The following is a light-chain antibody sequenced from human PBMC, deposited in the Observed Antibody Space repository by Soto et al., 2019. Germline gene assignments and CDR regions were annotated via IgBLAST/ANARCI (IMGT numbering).Light chain of an antibody. CDR3: QHYNNWPPYS. V-gene: IGKV3-15*01. CDR2: GAS. J-gene: IGKJ2*03. Sequence: EIVLTQSPGTLSLSPGERATLPCRSSQSVSSNLAWYQQKPGQAPRLLIYGASTRATGIPARFSGSGSGTEFTLTISSLQSEDFGVYYCQHYNNWPPYSFGQGTKVDIK. CDR1: QSVSSN.